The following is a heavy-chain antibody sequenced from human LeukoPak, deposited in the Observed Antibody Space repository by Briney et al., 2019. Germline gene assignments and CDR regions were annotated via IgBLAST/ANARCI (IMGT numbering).Heavy chain of an antibody. CDR1: GFIFTRYR. V-gene: IGHV3-7*01. CDR3: AKSESTMTTWSMDY. J-gene: IGHJ4*02. CDR2: IKQDGSGR. Sequence: GGSLRLSCAASGFIFTRYRMTWVRQAPGKGLEWVANIKQDGSGRYYVDSVDGRFTISRDNAKNSLFLQMNSLRDDHTAVYYCAKSESTMTTWSMDYWGQGALVMVSS. D-gene: IGHD4-17*01.